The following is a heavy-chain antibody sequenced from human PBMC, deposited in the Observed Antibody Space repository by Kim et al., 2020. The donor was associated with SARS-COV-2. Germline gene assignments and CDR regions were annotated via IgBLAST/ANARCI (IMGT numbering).Heavy chain of an antibody. CDR3: ARADTNDWHVFDY. CDR1: EFTFSSYW. CDR2: IKPDGSEK. J-gene: IGHJ4*02. V-gene: IGHV3-7*01. D-gene: IGHD3-9*01. Sequence: GGSLRLSCVASEFTFSSYWTSWVRQAPGRGLEWVAYIKPDGSEKKYGDSVKGRFTISRDNAKNSLYLQMNSLTGEDTAVYYCARADTNDWHVFDYWGQGTLVAVSS.